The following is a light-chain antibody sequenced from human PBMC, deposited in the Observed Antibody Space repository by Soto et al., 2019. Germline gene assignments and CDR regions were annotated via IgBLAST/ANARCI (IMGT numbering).Light chain of an antibody. CDR3: CSYAGSYTLV. J-gene: IGLJ1*01. Sequence: QSALTQPRSVSRYPGQSVTISCTGTSSDVGRYNYVSWYQQHPGKAPNLMIYDVNKRPSGVPDRFSGSKSGNTASLTISGLQAEDEADYYCCSYAGSYTLVFGTGTKVTVL. CDR1: SSDVGRYNY. V-gene: IGLV2-11*01. CDR2: DVN.